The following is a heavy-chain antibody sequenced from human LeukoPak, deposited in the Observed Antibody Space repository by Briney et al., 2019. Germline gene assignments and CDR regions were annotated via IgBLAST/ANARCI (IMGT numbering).Heavy chain of an antibody. CDR1: GFTFSSYV. D-gene: IGHD2-15*01. J-gene: IGHJ4*02. V-gene: IGHV3-23*01. CDR2: LISGGSP. Sequence: GGSLRLSCAASGFTFSSYVMSWVRQAPGKGLECVSALISGGSPYYADSVKGRFTISRDNSKNTLFLQMNSLRVEDTAIYYCVRQRGSCNEGTCYFDSWGQGTLVTVSS. CDR3: VRQRGSCNEGTCYFDS.